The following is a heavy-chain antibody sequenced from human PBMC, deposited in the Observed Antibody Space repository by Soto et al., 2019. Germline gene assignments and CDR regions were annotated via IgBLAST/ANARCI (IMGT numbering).Heavy chain of an antibody. CDR1: GFTFRSCA. Sequence: XXSLRLAFAASGFTFRSCAMRWVPQAPGKGLEWVSAISGRGGSTYYADSVKGRFTISRDKSKNTLYLQMNSLRAEDTAVYYCAKDLRQLVIPIFDYWGQGTLVTVS. J-gene: IGHJ4*02. V-gene: IGHV3-23*01. CDR3: AKDLRQLVIPIFDY. CDR2: ISGRGGST. D-gene: IGHD6-13*01.